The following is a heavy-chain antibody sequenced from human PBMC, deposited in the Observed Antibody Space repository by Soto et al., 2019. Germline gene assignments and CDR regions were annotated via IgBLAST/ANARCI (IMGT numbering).Heavy chain of an antibody. D-gene: IGHD6-19*01. CDR1: GADINTYS. J-gene: IGHJ6*02. CDR3: ARDREAGYNFYYGMDV. CDR2: IYTSASI. V-gene: IGHV4-4*07. Sequence: SETLSLTCSVSGADINTYSWTWIRQPAGKGLEWIGRIYTSASINYNPSLKGRVTLSVDTSTNQVSLRLASVTAADTAIYYCARDREAGYNFYYGMDVWGQGTTVTVFS.